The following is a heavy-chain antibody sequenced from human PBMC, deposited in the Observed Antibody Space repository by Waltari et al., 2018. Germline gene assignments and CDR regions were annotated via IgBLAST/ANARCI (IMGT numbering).Heavy chain of an antibody. V-gene: IGHV1-69-2*01. D-gene: IGHD3-3*01. CDR2: VDPEDGET. Sequence: QAPGKGLEWMGRVDPEDGETIYAEKFQGRVTITADTSTDTAYMELSSLRSEDTAVYYCATERGPTTTIFGVPHLPGWFDPWGQGTLVTVSS. J-gene: IGHJ5*02. CDR3: ATERGPTTTIFGVPHLPGWFDP.